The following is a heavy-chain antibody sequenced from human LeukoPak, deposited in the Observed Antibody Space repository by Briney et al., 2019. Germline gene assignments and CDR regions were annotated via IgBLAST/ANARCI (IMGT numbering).Heavy chain of an antibody. CDR2: IRQDGSEK. Sequence: GESLRLSCAASGFTFSSYWMTRVRQAPGKGLEWVANIRQDGSEKYYVDSVKGRFTISRDNAKNSLYLQMNSLRAEDTAVYYCASRDGSYGYWGQGTLVTVSS. V-gene: IGHV3-7*01. CDR3: ASRDGSYGY. J-gene: IGHJ4*02. CDR1: GFTFSSYW. D-gene: IGHD1-26*01.